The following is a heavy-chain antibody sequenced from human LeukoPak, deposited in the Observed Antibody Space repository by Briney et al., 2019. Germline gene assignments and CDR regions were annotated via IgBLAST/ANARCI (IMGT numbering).Heavy chain of an antibody. V-gene: IGHV3-7*05. Sequence: GGSLRLSCAASGFTFSSYWMSWVRQAPGKGLEWVANIKQDGSEKYYVDSVKGRFTVSRDNAKNSLYLQMNSLRAEDTAVYYCTTDHHGGNYWGQGTLVTVSS. CDR3: TTDHHGGNY. D-gene: IGHD4-23*01. CDR2: IKQDGSEK. CDR1: GFTFSSYW. J-gene: IGHJ4*02.